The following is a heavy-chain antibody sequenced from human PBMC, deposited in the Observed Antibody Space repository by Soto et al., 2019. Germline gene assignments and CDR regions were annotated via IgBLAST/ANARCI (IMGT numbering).Heavy chain of an antibody. D-gene: IGHD3-3*01. CDR1: GYTFTSYG. J-gene: IGHJ3*02. V-gene: IGHV1-18*01. CDR2: ISAYNGNT. Sequence: QVQLVQSGAEVKKPGASVKVSCKASGYTFTSYGISWVRQAPGQGLEWMGWISAYNGNTNYAQKLQGRVTMTVDTPTSTAYMELRSLRSHDTAVYYCARTYYDFWSGNAFDIWGQGTMVTVSS. CDR3: ARTYYDFWSGNAFDI.